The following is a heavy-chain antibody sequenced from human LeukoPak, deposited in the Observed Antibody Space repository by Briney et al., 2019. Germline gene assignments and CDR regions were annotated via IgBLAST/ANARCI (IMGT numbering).Heavy chain of an antibody. V-gene: IGHV4-61*02. Sequence: SETLSLTCTVSGGSISSSSYYWSWIRQPAGKGLEWIGRIYTSGSTNYNPSLKSRVTMSVDTSKNQFSLKLSSVTAADTAVYYCAREELGGAFDIWGQGTMVTVSS. CDR2: IYTSGST. D-gene: IGHD3-16*01. CDR3: AREELGGAFDI. J-gene: IGHJ3*02. CDR1: GGSISSSSYY.